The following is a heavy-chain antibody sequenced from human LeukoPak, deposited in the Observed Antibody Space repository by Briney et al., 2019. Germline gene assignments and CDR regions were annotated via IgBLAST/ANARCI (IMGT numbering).Heavy chain of an antibody. Sequence: PGGSLRHSCAASGLTFTNYWMSGVRQAPGKGLEWVANIKQDGSEKHYVDSVKGRFTISRDNAKNSLFLQMNSLRAEDTAVYYCARGEYYYDGGYWRQGTLVTVSS. J-gene: IGHJ4*02. CDR3: ARGEYYYDGGY. D-gene: IGHD3-22*01. V-gene: IGHV3-7*04. CDR2: IKQDGSEK. CDR1: GLTFTNYW.